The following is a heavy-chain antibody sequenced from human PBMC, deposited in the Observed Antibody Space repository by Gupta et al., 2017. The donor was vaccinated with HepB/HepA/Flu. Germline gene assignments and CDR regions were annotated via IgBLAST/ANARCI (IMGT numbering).Heavy chain of an antibody. CDR1: GYTFTESY. V-gene: IGHV1-2*02. CDR2: INPNSGGI. CDR3: ARDFGGQNGALDY. Sequence: GYTFTESYLHWVRQAPGQGLEWVGWINPNSGGIHYAENFEGRVTVTRDTPINTAYMELTRLTSDDTAMYDCARDFGGQNGALDYWGQGSRVTVSS. D-gene: IGHD3-10*01. J-gene: IGHJ4*02.